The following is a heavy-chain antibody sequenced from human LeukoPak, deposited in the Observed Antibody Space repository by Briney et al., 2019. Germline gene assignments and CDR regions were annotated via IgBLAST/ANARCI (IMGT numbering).Heavy chain of an antibody. Sequence: GGSLRLSCSTSGFMFSTHDMGWVRQAPGKGLEWVSTTRGRGGKTYYADSVKGRLTISRDESSNTLYLQMNSLKVEDTAVYYCASYDPQNYFDHRGQGALVTVSS. D-gene: IGHD3-3*01. J-gene: IGHJ4*02. V-gene: IGHV3-23*01. CDR3: ASYDPQNYFDH. CDR1: GFMFSTHD. CDR2: TRGRGGKT.